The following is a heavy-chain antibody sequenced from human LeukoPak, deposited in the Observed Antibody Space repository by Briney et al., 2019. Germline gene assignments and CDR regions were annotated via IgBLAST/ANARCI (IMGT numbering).Heavy chain of an antibody. Sequence: SETLSLTCTVSGGSLSDYYWSCIRQPPGKGLEYMGYIYYSGSTDYNPSLKSRITISVDTSKNQFSLKLSSVTAADTSVYYCARHYYDSSGYYYFDYWGQGTLVTVSS. CDR1: GGSLSDYY. D-gene: IGHD3-22*01. J-gene: IGHJ4*02. V-gene: IGHV4-59*08. CDR2: IYYSGST. CDR3: ARHYYDSSGYYYFDY.